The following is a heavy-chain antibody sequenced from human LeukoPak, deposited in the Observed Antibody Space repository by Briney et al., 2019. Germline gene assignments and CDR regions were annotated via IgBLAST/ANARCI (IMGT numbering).Heavy chain of an antibody. D-gene: IGHD6-13*01. Sequence: GGSLRLSCAASGFTFSSYWMSWVRQAPGKGLEWVANIKQDGSEKYYGDSVRGRFTVSRDNAKNLLYLQMNSLRAEDTAVYYCARRNGIATVGTFDYWGQGTLVAVSS. CDR2: IKQDGSEK. J-gene: IGHJ4*02. V-gene: IGHV3-7*01. CDR3: ARRNGIATVGTFDY. CDR1: GFTFSSYW.